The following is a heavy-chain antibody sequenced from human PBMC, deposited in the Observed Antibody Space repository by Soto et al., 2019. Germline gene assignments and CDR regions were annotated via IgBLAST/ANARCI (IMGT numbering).Heavy chain of an antibody. J-gene: IGHJ4*02. Sequence: GALRLSCAASGVTFSSYWMHWVRQAPGKGLVWVSRINSDGSSTSYAGSVKGRFTISRDNAKNTLYLQMNSLRAEDTAVYYCVRTSLVVAAATREDYWGQGTLVTVSS. V-gene: IGHV3-74*01. CDR1: GVTFSSYW. CDR2: INSDGSST. D-gene: IGHD2-15*01. CDR3: VRTSLVVAAATREDY.